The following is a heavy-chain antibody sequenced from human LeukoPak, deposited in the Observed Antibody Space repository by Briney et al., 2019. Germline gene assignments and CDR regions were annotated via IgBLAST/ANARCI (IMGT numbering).Heavy chain of an antibody. CDR3: ARELVATINY. CDR2: INPNSGGT. V-gene: IGHV1-2*06. D-gene: IGHD5-24*01. Sequence: ASVKVSCXASGYTFTSYYMHWVRQAPGQGLEWMGRINPNSGGTNYAQKFQGRVTMTRDTSISTAYMELSRLRSDDTAVYYCARELVATINYWGQGTLVTVSS. J-gene: IGHJ4*02. CDR1: GYTFTSYY.